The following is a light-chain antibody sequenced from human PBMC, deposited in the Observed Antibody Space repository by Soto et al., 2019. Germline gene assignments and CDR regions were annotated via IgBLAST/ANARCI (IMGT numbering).Light chain of an antibody. Sequence: QSALTQPASVSGSPGQSITISCTGTSSDVGSYNLVSWYQQHPGKAPKLMIYEGSKRPSGVSNRFSGSKFGNTASLTISGLQAEDEADYYCCSYAGSSTFYVFGTGTKVTVL. CDR2: EGS. CDR3: CSYAGSSTFYV. CDR1: SSDVGSYNL. V-gene: IGLV2-23*03. J-gene: IGLJ1*01.